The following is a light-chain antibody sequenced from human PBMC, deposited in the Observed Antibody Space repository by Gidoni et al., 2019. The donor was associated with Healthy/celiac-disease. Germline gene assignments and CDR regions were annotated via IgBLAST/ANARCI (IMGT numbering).Light chain of an antibody. V-gene: IGKV1-27*01. Sequence: DIQMTQSPYSLSASVGDRVTIIYRESQGISHYVAWYQQKPGEVPKLLIYAACTLQSGVPTRFSGSGSGTDFTLTISRLPPEDVATYYCQKDNSAPWTFGQGTKVEIK. CDR1: QGISHY. CDR2: AAC. CDR3: QKDNSAPWT. J-gene: IGKJ1*01.